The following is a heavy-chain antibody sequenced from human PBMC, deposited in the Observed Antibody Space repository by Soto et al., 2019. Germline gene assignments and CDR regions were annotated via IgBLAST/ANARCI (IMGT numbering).Heavy chain of an antibody. CDR3: ARYGENYYDSSGPFDY. D-gene: IGHD3-22*01. J-gene: IGHJ4*02. Sequence: LRLSCAASGFTFSSYGMHWVRQAPGKGLEWAAVIWYDGSNKYYADSVKGRFTISRDNSKNTLHLQMNSLRAEDTAVYYCARYGENYYDSSGPFDYWGQGTLVTVSS. V-gene: IGHV3-33*01. CDR1: GFTFSSYG. CDR2: IWYDGSNK.